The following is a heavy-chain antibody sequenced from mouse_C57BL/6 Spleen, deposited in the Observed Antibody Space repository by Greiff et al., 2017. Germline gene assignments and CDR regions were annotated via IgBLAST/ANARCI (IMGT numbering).Heavy chain of an antibody. D-gene: IGHD1-1*01. CDR2: IYPRSGNT. V-gene: IGHV1-81*01. CDR1: GYTFTSYG. J-gene: IGHJ2*01. Sequence: VQGVESGAELARPGASVKLSCKASGYTFTSYGISWVKQRTGQGLEWIGEIYPRSGNTYYNEKFKGKATLTADKSSSTAYMELRSLTSEDSAVYFCARWDYGSSRDYWGQGTTLTVSS. CDR3: ARWDYGSSRDY.